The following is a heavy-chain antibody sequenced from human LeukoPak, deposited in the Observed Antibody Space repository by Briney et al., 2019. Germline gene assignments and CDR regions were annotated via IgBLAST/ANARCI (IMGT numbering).Heavy chain of an antibody. CDR2: IKQDGSEK. CDR3: ASREY. Sequence: GGSLRLSXAASGFTFSFYWMNWVRQAPGKGLERVANIKQDGSEKYYVDSVKGRFTISRDNAKNSLYLQMNSLRAEDTAVYYCASREYWGQGTLVTVSS. CDR1: GFTFSFYW. D-gene: IGHD5-24*01. J-gene: IGHJ4*02. V-gene: IGHV3-7*01.